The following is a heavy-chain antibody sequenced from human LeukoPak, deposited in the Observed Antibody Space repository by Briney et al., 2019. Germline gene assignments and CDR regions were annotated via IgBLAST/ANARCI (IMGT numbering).Heavy chain of an antibody. V-gene: IGHV3-48*03. CDR3: AKDGGFGELLDSFDY. D-gene: IGHD3-10*01. J-gene: IGHJ4*02. CDR1: GFTFSSYE. Sequence: GGSLRLSCAASGFTFSSYEMNWVRQAPGKGLEWVSYISSSGSNIYYAEPVKGRFTIARDNSKNTVYLQMNSLRAEDTAVYYCAKDGGFGELLDSFDYWGQGTLVTVSS. CDR2: ISSSGSNI.